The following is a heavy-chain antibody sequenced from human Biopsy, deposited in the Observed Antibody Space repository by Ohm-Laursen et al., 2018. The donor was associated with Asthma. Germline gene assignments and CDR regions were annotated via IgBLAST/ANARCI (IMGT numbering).Heavy chain of an antibody. CDR3: ARGVDRVTGLLDHFDS. CDR1: GRPLNLFY. CDR2: DYHSGST. V-gene: IGHV4-59*07. J-gene: IGHJ4*02. D-gene: IGHD2-21*02. Sequence: SVTLSLTHSVSGRPLNLFYWRWIRQPPGKALESIGHDYHSGSTNYNPYLESRVTISIDASRNQFSLKLTSVTAADTAVYYCARGVDRVTGLLDHFDSWGQGTLVTVSS.